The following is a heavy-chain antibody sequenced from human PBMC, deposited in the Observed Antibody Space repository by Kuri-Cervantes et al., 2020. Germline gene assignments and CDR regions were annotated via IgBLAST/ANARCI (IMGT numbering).Heavy chain of an antibody. J-gene: IGHJ6*03. CDR3: ARGPGFGVVIMPTHYRDV. V-gene: IGHV1-18*01. Sequence: ASVKVSCKASGYTFTSYGISWVRQAPGQGLEWMGWISAYNGNTNYAQKLQGRVTMTTDTSTSTAYMELRSLRSDDTAVYYCARGPGFGVVIMPTHYRDVWGKGTTVTVSS. CDR1: GYTFTSYG. CDR2: ISAYNGNT. D-gene: IGHD3-3*01.